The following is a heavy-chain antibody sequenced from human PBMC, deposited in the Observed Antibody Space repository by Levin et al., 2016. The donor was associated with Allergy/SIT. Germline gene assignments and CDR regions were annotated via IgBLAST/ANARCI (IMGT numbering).Heavy chain of an antibody. D-gene: IGHD3-22*01. CDR1: GFSFSEYS. CDR3: ARDFTYYSDSSGFSPFDY. J-gene: IGHJ4*02. V-gene: IGHV3-48*02. CDR2: ISRTTSTI. Sequence: GESLKISCEASGFSFSEYSMDWVRQAPGKGLEWISYISRTTSTISYADSVKGRFTISRDNAKNSLFLQMDSLRDEDTAMYYCARDFTYYSDSSGFSPFDYWGQRILVIVSS.